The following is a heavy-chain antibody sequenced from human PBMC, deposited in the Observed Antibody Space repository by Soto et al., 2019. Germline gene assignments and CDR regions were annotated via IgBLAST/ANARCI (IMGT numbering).Heavy chain of an antibody. CDR3: ERQEGAPVLFYYGMDV. D-gene: IGHD1-26*01. Sequence: GESLKISCKGSGYNFTKYWIGWVRQLPGKGLEWMGIIYPGDPDTRYSPSFQGQVTISADKSISAAYLQWSSLKASDTAMYYCERQEGAPVLFYYGMDVWGQGTTVTVSS. CDR2: IYPGDPDT. J-gene: IGHJ6*02. CDR1: GYNFTKYW. V-gene: IGHV5-51*01.